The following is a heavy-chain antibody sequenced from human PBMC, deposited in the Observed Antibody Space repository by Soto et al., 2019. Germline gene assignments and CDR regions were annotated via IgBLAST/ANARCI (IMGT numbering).Heavy chain of an antibody. CDR1: TGSFRDYH. V-gene: IGHV4-34*01. Sequence: QVQLQQWGAGLLKPSETLSLTCAVYTGSFRDYHWSWIRQPPGKGLEWIGEINHSGSTNDNPSFKSRVTMTVDTSKNQFSLKLTSVTAADTAVYYCARGLGSIWRDYWGQGTPVTVSS. D-gene: IGHD3-3*01. CDR3: ARGLGSIWRDY. J-gene: IGHJ4*02. CDR2: INHSGST.